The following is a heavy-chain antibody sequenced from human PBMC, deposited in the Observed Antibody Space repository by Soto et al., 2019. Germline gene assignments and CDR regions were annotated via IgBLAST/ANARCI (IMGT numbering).Heavy chain of an antibody. Sequence: GGSLRFSCAASGFTFSSYAMHWVRQAPGKGLEWVAVISYDGSNKYYADSVKGRFTISRDNSKNTLYLQMNSLRAEDTAVYYCARDSRSWYFDYWGQGTLVTVSS. J-gene: IGHJ4*02. CDR3: ARDSRSWYFDY. D-gene: IGHD6-13*01. CDR2: ISYDGSNK. V-gene: IGHV3-30-3*01. CDR1: GFTFSSYA.